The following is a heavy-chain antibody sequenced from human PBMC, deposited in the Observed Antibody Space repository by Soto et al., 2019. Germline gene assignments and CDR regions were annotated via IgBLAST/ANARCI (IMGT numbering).Heavy chain of an antibody. CDR3: AREGSSSWTLNYGMDV. Sequence: GASVKVSCKASGGTFSSYAISWVRQAPGQGLEWMGGIIPIFGTANYAQKFQGRVTITADKSTSTAYMELSRLRSDDTAVYYCAREGSSSWTLNYGMDVWGQGTTVTVSS. J-gene: IGHJ6*02. V-gene: IGHV1-69*06. CDR2: IIPIFGTA. D-gene: IGHD6-13*01. CDR1: GGTFSSYA.